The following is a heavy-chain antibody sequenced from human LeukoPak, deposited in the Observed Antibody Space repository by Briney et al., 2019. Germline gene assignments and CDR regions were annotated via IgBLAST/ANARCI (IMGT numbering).Heavy chain of an antibody. J-gene: IGHJ4*02. V-gene: IGHV4-30-2*01. CDR2: IYHSGST. CDR3: ARMFGELLFDY. Sequence: SQTLSLTCTVSGGSISSGGYYWSWIRQPPGKGLEWIGYIYHSGSTYYNPSLKSRVTISVDRSKNQFSLKLSSVTAADTAVYYCARMFGELLFDYWGQGTLVTVSS. CDR1: GGSISSGGYY. D-gene: IGHD3-10*02.